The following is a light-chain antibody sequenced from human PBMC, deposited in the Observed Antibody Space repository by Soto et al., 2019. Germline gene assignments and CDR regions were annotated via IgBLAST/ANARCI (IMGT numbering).Light chain of an antibody. CDR3: QQYHTWPVT. V-gene: IGKV3-15*01. Sequence: IVMTQSPATLSVSQGERVTFSCRASQGINRKLAWYQHKAGQAPRLLISGASTWATGIPARFSGSGSGTEFTLTINSLQSEDSAVYYCQQYHTWPVTFGGGTKVEI. J-gene: IGKJ4*01. CDR2: GAS. CDR1: QGINRK.